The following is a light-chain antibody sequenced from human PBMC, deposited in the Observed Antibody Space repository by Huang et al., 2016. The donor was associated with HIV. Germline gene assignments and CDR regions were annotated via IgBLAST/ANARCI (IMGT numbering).Light chain of an antibody. J-gene: IGKJ4*01. Sequence: EIVLTQSPGTLSLSPAERATLSCRSSPSVSTYLAWYQQKPGQAPRLLINGASTRAIGIPERFSGSGSGTDFTLTISRLEPEDFAVYYCQQYLSSQLTFGGGTKVEIK. V-gene: IGKV3-20*01. CDR2: GAS. CDR1: PSVSTY. CDR3: QQYLSSQLT.